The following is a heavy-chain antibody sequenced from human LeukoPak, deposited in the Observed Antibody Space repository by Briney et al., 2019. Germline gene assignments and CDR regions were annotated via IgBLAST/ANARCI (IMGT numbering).Heavy chain of an antibody. V-gene: IGHV3-23*01. J-gene: IGHJ6*02. CDR3: ASLLTVTTSPASYYYYGMDV. CDR1: GFTFSSYA. Sequence: PGGSLRLSCAASGFTFSSYAMSWVRQAPGKGLEWVSAISGSGGSTYYADSVKGRFTISRDNSKNTLYLQMNSLRAEDTAVYYCASLLTVTTSPASYYYYGMDVWGQGTTVTVSS. CDR2: ISGSGGST. D-gene: IGHD4-17*01.